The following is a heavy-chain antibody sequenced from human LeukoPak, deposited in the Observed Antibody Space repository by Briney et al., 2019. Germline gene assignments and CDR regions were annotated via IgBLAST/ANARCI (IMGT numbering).Heavy chain of an antibody. CDR1: GGSISPYY. Sequence: SKTLSLTCTVSGGSISPYYWTWIRQSPGKALEWIGYIYYSGRTSYNPSLKSRVTMSVDTSKNQFSLQLSSVTAADTAVYYCARGLVRGTKYNWFDPWGQGTLVTVSS. V-gene: IGHV4-59*01. CDR3: ARGLVRGTKYNWFDP. D-gene: IGHD3-10*01. J-gene: IGHJ5*02. CDR2: IYYSGRT.